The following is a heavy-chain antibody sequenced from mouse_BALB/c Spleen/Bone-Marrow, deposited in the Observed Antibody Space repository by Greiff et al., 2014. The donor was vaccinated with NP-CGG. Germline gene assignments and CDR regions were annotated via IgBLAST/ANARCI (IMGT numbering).Heavy chain of an antibody. CDR1: GFSLTNYG. CDR2: IWAGGST. J-gene: IGHJ3*01. V-gene: IGHV2-9*02. Sequence: VKLMESGPGLVAPSQSPSITCTVSGFSLTNYGVHWVRQPPGKGLEWLGVIWAGGSTNYNSALMSRLSISKDNSKSQVFLQMNSLRTDDTAMYYCAREGGTGFASWGQGTLVTVSA. D-gene: IGHD4-1*01. CDR3: AREGGTGFAS.